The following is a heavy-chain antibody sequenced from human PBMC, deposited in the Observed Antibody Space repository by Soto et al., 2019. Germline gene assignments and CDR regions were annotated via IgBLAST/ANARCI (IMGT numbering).Heavy chain of an antibody. J-gene: IGHJ2*01. CDR1: GYSFPNHG. CDR2: ISLNNGDT. V-gene: IGHV1-18*04. Sequence: QVQLVQSGAEVRKPGASVKVSCTASGYSFPNHGITWVRQAPGQGLEWMGWISLNNGDTKYAQKVQGRVTMTTDSSTSAGCMELSNLSYDDTAVYYCARVYSYGSHWFLGLWGGGTLVTVAS. CDR3: ARVYSYGSHWFLGL. D-gene: IGHD5-18*01.